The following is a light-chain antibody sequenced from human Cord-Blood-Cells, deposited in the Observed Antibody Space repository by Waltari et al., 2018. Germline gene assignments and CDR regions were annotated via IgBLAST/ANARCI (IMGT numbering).Light chain of an antibody. J-gene: IGKJ4*01. CDR2: AAS. Sequence: DIQMTQSPSSLSASAGARVPITCRASQSISSYLNLYQQKPGKAPKLLISAASSLQSGVPSRFSVSGSETDFTLTISSLQPEDFATYYCQQSYSTPLTFGGGTKVEIK. CDR1: QSISSY. CDR3: QQSYSTPLT. V-gene: IGKV1-39*01.